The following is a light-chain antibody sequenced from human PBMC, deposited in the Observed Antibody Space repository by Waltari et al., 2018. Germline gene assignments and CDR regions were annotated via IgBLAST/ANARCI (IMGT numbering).Light chain of an antibody. CDR3: SSYPSTTTYVV. V-gene: IGLV2-14*01. Sequence: QSALTQPASVSGSPGQSITISCTGTSSDVGTYGYVSWYQQDPGKAPNHVIYDVNNPPSGMSNRFSGFESGDTASLTISSLQTEDEGYYYCSSYPSTTTYVVFGGGTKLTVL. CDR1: SSDVGTYGY. CDR2: DVN. J-gene: IGLJ2*01.